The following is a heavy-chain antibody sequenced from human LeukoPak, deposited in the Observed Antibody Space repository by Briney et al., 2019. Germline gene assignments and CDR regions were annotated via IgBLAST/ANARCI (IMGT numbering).Heavy chain of an antibody. D-gene: IGHD3-22*01. CDR3: ARQHDTRGYSDTLDP. CDR1: GDSVRRGAYY. Sequence: PSQTLSLTCTVSGDSVRRGAYYWSWIRQHPGKGMEWIGYVSHSGNTYYNPSLESRLTTSVDTSKNQFSLKLTSVTAADTAVYYCARQHDTRGYSDTLDPWGQGTLVIVSS. V-gene: IGHV4-31*03. CDR2: VSHSGNT. J-gene: IGHJ5*02.